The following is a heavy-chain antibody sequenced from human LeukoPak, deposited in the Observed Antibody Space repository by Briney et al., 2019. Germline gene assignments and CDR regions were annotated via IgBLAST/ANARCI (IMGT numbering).Heavy chain of an antibody. CDR2: ISGSGGST. V-gene: IGHV3-23*01. J-gene: IGHJ4*02. CDR1: GFTFSSNA. D-gene: IGHD1-26*01. CDR3: ANSLWDASDY. Sequence: GGSLRLSCAASGFTFSSNAMSWVRQAPGKGLEWVSAISGSGGSTYYADSMKGRFTISRDNSKNTLYLQINSLRAEDTAVYYCANSLWDASDYWGQGTLVTVSS.